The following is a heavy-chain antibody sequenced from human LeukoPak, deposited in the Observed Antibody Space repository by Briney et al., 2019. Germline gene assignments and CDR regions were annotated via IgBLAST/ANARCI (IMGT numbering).Heavy chain of an antibody. CDR3: ARDDPTGSYYYYYYMDV. CDR1: GFTFSDYY. Sequence: GSLRLSCAASGFTFSDYYMSWIRQAPGKGLELVSYISSSGSTIYYADSVKGRFTISRDNAKNSLYLQMNSLRAEDTAVYYCARDDPTGSYYYYYYMDVWGKGTTVTVSS. J-gene: IGHJ6*03. V-gene: IGHV3-11*01. CDR2: ISSSGSTI.